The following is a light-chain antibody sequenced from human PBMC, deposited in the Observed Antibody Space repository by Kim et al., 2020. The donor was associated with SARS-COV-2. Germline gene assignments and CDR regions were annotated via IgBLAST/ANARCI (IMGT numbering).Light chain of an antibody. J-gene: IGKJ1*01. CDR2: GAY. CDR1: KSVGSSG. CDR3: QQYDSSRWT. V-gene: IGKV3-20*01. Sequence: SPVERATLSCRASKSVGSSGLAWYQKEPGQAPRLLNYGAYTRATGIPDRFSGSGSGTDFTFNTSRLEPEDIAVYYWQQYDSSRWTFGQGTKVDIK.